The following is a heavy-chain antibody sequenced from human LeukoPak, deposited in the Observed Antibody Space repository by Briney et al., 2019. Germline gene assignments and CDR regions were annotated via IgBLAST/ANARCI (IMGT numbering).Heavy chain of an antibody. CDR1: GYTFTGYY. D-gene: IGHD5-18*01. J-gene: IGHJ4*02. CDR2: INPNSGGT. V-gene: IGHV1-2*02. CDR3: ARDARSGYSYGPKVDY. Sequence: GASVKVSCKASGYTFTGYYMHWVRQAPGQGLEWMGWINPNSGGTNYAQKFQGRVTMTRDTSISTAYMELSRLRSDDTAVYYCARDARSGYSYGPKVDYWAREPWSPSPQ.